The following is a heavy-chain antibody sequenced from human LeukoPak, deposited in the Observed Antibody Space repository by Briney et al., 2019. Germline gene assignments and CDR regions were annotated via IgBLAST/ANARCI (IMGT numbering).Heavy chain of an antibody. Sequence: GGSLRLSCAASGFTFSNYAMNWVRQAPGKGLEWVSAIHGSDDYTYYADSVKGRFTISRDNSKNTLYLQMNSLRAEDTAVYYCAEGYGSGTYYDDYWGQGTLVTVSS. CDR3: AEGYGSGTYYDDY. CDR1: GFTFSNYA. CDR2: IHGSDDYT. J-gene: IGHJ4*02. V-gene: IGHV3-23*01. D-gene: IGHD3-10*01.